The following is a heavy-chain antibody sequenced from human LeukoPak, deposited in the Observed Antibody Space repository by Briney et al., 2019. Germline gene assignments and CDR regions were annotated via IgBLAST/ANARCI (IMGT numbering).Heavy chain of an antibody. J-gene: IGHJ5*02. D-gene: IGHD5-18*01. V-gene: IGHV3-53*01. CDR2: IYSGGST. CDR3: ARLQLNQFDP. CDR1: GFTFSDYW. Sequence: GGSLRLSCAASGFTFSDYWMTWVRQAPGKGLEWVSVIYSGGSTYYADSVKGRFTISRDNSKNTLYLQMNSLRAEDTAVYYCARLQLNQFDPWGQGTLVTVSS.